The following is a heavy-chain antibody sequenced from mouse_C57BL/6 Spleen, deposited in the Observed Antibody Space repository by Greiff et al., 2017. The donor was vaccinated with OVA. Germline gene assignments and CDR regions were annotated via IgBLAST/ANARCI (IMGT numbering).Heavy chain of an antibody. D-gene: IGHD1-1*01. CDR1: GYSITSGYY. CDR2: ISYDGSN. Sequence: EVQLQESGPGLVKPSQSLSLTCSVTGYSITSGYYWNWIRQFPGNKLEWMGYISYDGSNNYNPSLKNRISITRDTSKNQFFLKLNSVTTEDTATYYCARAHYYGSSYGYFDYWGQGTTLTVSS. V-gene: IGHV3-6*01. CDR3: ARAHYYGSSYGYFDY. J-gene: IGHJ2*01.